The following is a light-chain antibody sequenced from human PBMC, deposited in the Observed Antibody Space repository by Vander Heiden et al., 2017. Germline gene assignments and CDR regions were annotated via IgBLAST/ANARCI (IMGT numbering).Light chain of an antibody. CDR2: DNN. CDR1: SSNIGNNY. J-gene: IGLJ2*01. V-gene: IGLV1-51*01. CDR3: GTWDNSLSAVL. Sequence: QSVLTQPPSVSAAPGQKVTISCSGSSSNIGNNYVSWYQQLPGTAPKRLIYDNNKRPSGIPDRFSGSKSGTSATLGIIGLQTGDEADYYCGTWDNSLSAVLFGGGTKLTVL.